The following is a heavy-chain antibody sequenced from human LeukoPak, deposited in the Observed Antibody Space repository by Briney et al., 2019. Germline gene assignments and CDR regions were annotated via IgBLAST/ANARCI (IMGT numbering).Heavy chain of an antibody. V-gene: IGHV3-21*01. D-gene: IGHD1-26*01. CDR2: ITRSSSYI. J-gene: IGHJ4*02. Sequence: GGSLRVSCAASGFTFSSYAMNWVRQAPGKGLEWVSSITRSSSYIYYADSVKGRFTISRDNAKNSLFLQVTSLRAEDTARYYCATSGSGGNYPLDYWGQGKVVTVSS. CDR3: ATSGSGGNYPLDY. CDR1: GFTFSSYA.